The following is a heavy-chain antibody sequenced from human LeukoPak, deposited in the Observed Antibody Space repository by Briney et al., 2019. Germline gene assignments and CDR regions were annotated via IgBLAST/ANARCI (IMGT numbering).Heavy chain of an antibody. CDR3: ARHNPRMAGLEDWFDP. CDR1: GYSISSDYY. D-gene: IGHD6-19*01. CDR2: VSHSGST. J-gene: IGHJ5*02. Sequence: PSETLSLTCTVSGYSISSDYYWGWIRQPPGKGLEWIASVSHSGSTYYNPSLKSRVTISVDTSKNQFSLKVTSVTAADTAVYYCARHNPRMAGLEDWFDPWGQGTLVTVSS. V-gene: IGHV4-38-2*02.